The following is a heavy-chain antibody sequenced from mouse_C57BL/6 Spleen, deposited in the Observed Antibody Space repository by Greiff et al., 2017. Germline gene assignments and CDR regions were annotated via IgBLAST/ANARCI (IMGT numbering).Heavy chain of an antibody. D-gene: IGHD2-5*01. CDR1: GFTFSDYG. Sequence: EVKLVESGGGLVKPGGSLKLSCAASGFTFSDYGMHWVRQAPEKGLEWVAYISSGSSTIYYADTVKGRFTISRDNAKNTLFLQMTSLRSEDTAMYYCARRSNWAMDYWGQGTSVTVSS. CDR3: ARRSNWAMDY. J-gene: IGHJ4*01. V-gene: IGHV5-17*01. CDR2: ISSGSSTI.